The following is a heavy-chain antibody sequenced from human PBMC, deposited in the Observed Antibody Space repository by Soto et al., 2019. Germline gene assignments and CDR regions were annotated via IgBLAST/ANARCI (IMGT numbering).Heavy chain of an antibody. Sequence: PGGSLRLSCASSGFPFSSYSMNWVRQAPGKGLEWVSSISSSSSYIYYADSVKGRFTISRDNAKNSLYLQMNSLRAEDTAVYYCARGPYCGGDCGGDFDIWGQGTMVTVSS. V-gene: IGHV3-21*01. J-gene: IGHJ3*02. CDR3: ARGPYCGGDCGGDFDI. CDR2: ISSSSSYI. CDR1: GFPFSSYS. D-gene: IGHD2-21*02.